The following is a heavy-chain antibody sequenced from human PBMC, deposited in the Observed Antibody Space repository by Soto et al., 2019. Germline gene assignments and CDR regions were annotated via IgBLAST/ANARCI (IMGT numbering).Heavy chain of an antibody. CDR1: GGSVSSGNYY. CDR2: IYYTGST. Sequence: PSETLSLTCTVSGGSVSSGNYYWSWIRQPPGKGLEWIGFIYYTGSTSYNPSLKSRVTISMDTSKNQFSLKLTSVTAADTAVYYCARVPYYWGQGTLVTVSS. V-gene: IGHV4-61*01. CDR3: ARVPYY. J-gene: IGHJ4*02.